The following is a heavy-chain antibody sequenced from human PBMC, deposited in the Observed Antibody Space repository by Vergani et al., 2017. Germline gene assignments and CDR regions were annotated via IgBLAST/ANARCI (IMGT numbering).Heavy chain of an antibody. V-gene: IGHV5-51*01. CDR1: GYRFSSPW. J-gene: IGHJ4*02. D-gene: IGHD5-24*01. CDR2: IFPDDSDT. CDR3: ASRRTLQREFDI. Sequence: EVQLVQSGAEVKKPGESLKISRRGVGYRFSSPWIGWVRQRPGKGREWMGNIFPDDSDTRYSPSFQGQVTVSADKSISTVYLQWNSLKASDTAMYYCASRRTLQREFDIWGQGTQVTVSS.